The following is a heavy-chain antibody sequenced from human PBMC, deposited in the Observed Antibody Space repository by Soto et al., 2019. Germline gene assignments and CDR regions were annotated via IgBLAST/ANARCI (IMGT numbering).Heavy chain of an antibody. D-gene: IGHD5-18*01. J-gene: IGHJ4*02. CDR2: IYSGGST. Sequence: GSLRLSCAASGFTFSSYAMHWVRQAPGKGLEWVAVIYSGGSTYYADSVKGRFTISRDNSKNTLYLQMNSLRAEDTAVYYCARAPYSYGPFDYWGQGTLVTVSS. V-gene: IGHV3-66*01. CDR3: ARAPYSYGPFDY. CDR1: GFTFSSYA.